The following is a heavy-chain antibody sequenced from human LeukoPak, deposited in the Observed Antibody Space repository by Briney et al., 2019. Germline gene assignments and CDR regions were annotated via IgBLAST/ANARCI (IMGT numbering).Heavy chain of an antibody. Sequence: GESLKISCKGSGYSFTSYWIGWVRQMPGKGLEWMGIIYPGDSDTRYSPSFQGQVTVSADKSISTAYLQWSSLKASDTAMYYCARVFGIAVAGKGEYYFDYWGQGTLVTVSS. V-gene: IGHV5-51*01. D-gene: IGHD6-19*01. CDR1: GYSFTSYW. CDR2: IYPGDSDT. CDR3: ARVFGIAVAGKGEYYFDY. J-gene: IGHJ4*02.